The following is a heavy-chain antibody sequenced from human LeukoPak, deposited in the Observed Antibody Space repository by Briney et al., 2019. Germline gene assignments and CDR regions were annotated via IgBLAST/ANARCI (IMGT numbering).Heavy chain of an antibody. CDR3: ASLEEYEEILSGYSASDI. J-gene: IGHJ3*02. V-gene: IGHV4-39*01. CDR1: GGSISSSSYY. Sequence: SQTLSLTCTVSGGSISSSSYYWGWIRQPPGKGLEWIGSIYYSGSTYYNPSLKSRVTISVDTSKNQFSLKLSSVTAADTAVYYCASLEEYEEILSGYSASDIWGQGTMVSVSS. CDR2: IYYSGST. D-gene: IGHD3-9*01.